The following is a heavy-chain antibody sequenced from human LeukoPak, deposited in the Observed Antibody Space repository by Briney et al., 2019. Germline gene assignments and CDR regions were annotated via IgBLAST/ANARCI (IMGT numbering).Heavy chain of an antibody. CDR2: SNHSGST. V-gene: IGHV4-34*01. J-gene: IGHJ4*02. CDR3: ARGFRRVDY. CDR1: GGSFCGYY. Sequence: YETLSLICAVYGGSFCGYYRRWIRRPPAKGLEWIGESNHSGSTNYNPSLTSRATISVDTSKNQFSLTLSSVTAADTAVYYCARGFRRVDYWGQGTLATVSS.